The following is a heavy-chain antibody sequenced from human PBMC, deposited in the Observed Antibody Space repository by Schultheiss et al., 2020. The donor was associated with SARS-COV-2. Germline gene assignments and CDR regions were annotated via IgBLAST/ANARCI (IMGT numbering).Heavy chain of an antibody. J-gene: IGHJ5*02. CDR3: AKEESPNGSLAFDP. V-gene: IGHV3-11*05. D-gene: IGHD1-26*01. CDR2: ISSSSSYI. CDR1: GGSFSGYY. Sequence: LSLTCAVYGGSFSGYYWSWIRQPPGKGLEWVSSISSSSSYIYYADSVKGRFTISRDNSKNTLYLQMNSLRAEDTAVYYCAKEESPNGSLAFDPWGQGTLVTVSS.